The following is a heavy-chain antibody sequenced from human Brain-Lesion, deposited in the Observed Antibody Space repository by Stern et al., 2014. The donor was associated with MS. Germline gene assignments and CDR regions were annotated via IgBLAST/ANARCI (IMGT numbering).Heavy chain of an antibody. D-gene: IGHD3-3*01. CDR2: LSYRGNT. CDR1: GGAVRSGDNN. Sequence: QVQPQEPGTGLVKPSQTLSLTCTGSGGAVRSGDNNRSWIRQHAKKGMERSGYLSYRGNTYYNPSLESRVTISMARSKNQFSLKLRSVTAADTAVYYCARVTEFLRFFYPYYWVQGIRVTVSS. CDR3: ARVTEFLRFFYPYY. V-gene: IGHV4-31*03. J-gene: IGHJ4*02.